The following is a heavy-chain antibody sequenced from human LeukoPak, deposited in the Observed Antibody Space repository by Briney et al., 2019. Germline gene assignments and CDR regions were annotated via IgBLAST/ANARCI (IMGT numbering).Heavy chain of an antibody. V-gene: IGHV4-59*01. CDR1: GGSISSYY. CDR2: IYYSGST. J-gene: IGHJ3*02. D-gene: IGHD4-23*01. CDR3: ARDDSFHGGAFDI. Sequence: SETLSLACTVSGGSISSYYWSWIRQPPGKGLEWIGYIYYSGSTNYNPSLKSRVTISVDTSKNQFSLKLSSVTAADTAVYYCARDDSFHGGAFDIWGQGTMVTASS.